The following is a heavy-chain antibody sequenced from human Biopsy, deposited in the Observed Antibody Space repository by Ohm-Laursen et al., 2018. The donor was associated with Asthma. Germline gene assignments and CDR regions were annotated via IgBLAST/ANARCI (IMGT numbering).Heavy chain of an antibody. Sequence: ASSVKVSCKASGDSLSNYAISWVRQAPGQGLEWMGGLIPVLGTPDHAQRFEGRVTITADESTSTAYMELSSLSSEDTAVYYCARGYSGSDRIVYYYSGLEVWGQGTTVTVSS. J-gene: IGHJ6*02. CDR1: GDSLSNYA. V-gene: IGHV1-69*01. CDR2: LIPVLGTP. D-gene: IGHD5-12*01. CDR3: ARGYSGSDRIVYYYSGLEV.